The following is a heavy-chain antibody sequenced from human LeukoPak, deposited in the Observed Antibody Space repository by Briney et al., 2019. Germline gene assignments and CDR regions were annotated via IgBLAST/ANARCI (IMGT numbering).Heavy chain of an antibody. CDR1: GFTFSTYG. Sequence: GGSLRLSCIASGFTFSTYGMSWVRQAPGKGLEWVSAISDSGGSTYYTDSVKGRFTISRDNSKNTLYLQMNTLRAVDTAVYYCATEKKGAYSSSAGGPFDVWGQGTMVTVSS. D-gene: IGHD2-2*01. J-gene: IGHJ3*01. V-gene: IGHV3-23*01. CDR2: ISDSGGST. CDR3: ATEKKGAYSSSAGGPFDV.